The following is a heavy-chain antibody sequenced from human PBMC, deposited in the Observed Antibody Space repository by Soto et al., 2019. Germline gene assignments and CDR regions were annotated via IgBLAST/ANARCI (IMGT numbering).Heavy chain of an antibody. Sequence: PSETLSLTCTVYGGSISNYYWSWIRQAPGKGLEWIGYIYNSVNTNYNPSLKSRVTLSIDTSKSQFSLRLNSVTAADTAVYYCAIGHSRGRIFDIWGQGTMGTVS. J-gene: IGHJ3*02. CDR1: GGSISNYY. CDR2: IYNSVNT. V-gene: IGHV4-59*01. D-gene: IGHD3-22*01. CDR3: AIGHSRGRIFDI.